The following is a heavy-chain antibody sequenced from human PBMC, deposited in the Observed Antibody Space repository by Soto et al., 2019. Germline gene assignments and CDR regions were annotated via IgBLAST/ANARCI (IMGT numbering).Heavy chain of an antibody. J-gene: IGHJ4*01. CDR2: IGPDGYRT. D-gene: IGHD7-27*01. CDR3: VRDQNWAYAY. V-gene: IGHV3-74*01. CDR1: GFTFSRHC. Sequence: EVQVVESGGALVQSGGSLRLSCAASGFTFSRHCMHWVRQVPGKGLSWVSHIGPDGYRTRYEDSVRGLFIISRDNAKKTLYLQINNLRDDDTAVSYCVRDQNWAYAYWCPGILFTVSS.